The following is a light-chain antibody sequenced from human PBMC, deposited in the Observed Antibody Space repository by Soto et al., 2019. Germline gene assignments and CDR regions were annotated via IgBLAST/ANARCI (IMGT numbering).Light chain of an antibody. CDR3: QQYNNWPLT. CDR2: GAS. CDR1: RSGCSK. V-gene: IGKV3-15*01. J-gene: IGKJ4*01. Sequence: EIVMSQPPAPLAVSPGERDTLSGRTSRSGCSKFAGYQPNPGQAHMLLSYGASTRATGSPARFSRSGSGTEFTLTINSLQSEDFDVYFFQQYNNWPLTFGGGTKGEIK.